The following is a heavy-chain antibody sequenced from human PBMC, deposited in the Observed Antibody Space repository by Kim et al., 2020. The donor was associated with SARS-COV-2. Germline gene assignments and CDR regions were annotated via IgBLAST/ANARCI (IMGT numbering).Heavy chain of an antibody. CDR3: AKVKLGSWYSLILGDYMDV. D-gene: IGHD6-13*01. V-gene: IGHV3-23*01. J-gene: IGHJ6*02. Sequence: RFTISRDNAKNTLYLQMNSLRAEDTAVYYCAKVKLGSWYSLILGDYMDVWGQGTTVTVSS.